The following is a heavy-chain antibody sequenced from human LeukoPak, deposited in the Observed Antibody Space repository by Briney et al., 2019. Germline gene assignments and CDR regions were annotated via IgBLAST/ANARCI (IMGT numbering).Heavy chain of an antibody. J-gene: IGHJ4*02. Sequence: SETLSLTCSVSGASISSHYWSWIRQPPGKGLEWIGYIYYSVRTNYNPSLKSRVTISVDTSKNQFSLKLNSVTAADTAVYFCARDYYYETTGPLDYWGQGTLVTVSS. CDR3: ARDYYYETTGPLDY. V-gene: IGHV4-59*11. D-gene: IGHD3-22*01. CDR1: GASISSHY. CDR2: IYYSVRT.